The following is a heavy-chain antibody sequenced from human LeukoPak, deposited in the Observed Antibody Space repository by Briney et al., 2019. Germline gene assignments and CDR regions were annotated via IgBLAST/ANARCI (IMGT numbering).Heavy chain of an antibody. CDR2: INPNSGGT. Sequence: ASVKVSCKASGYTFSGHYMHWVRQAPGQGLEWMGRINPNSGGTNYAQKFQARVTMTRDTSISTAYMELSRPRSDDTALYYCARAAYYYDGSGYYLGDWGQGTLVTVSS. CDR1: GYTFSGHY. J-gene: IGHJ4*02. CDR3: ARAAYYYDGSGYYLGD. V-gene: IGHV1-2*06. D-gene: IGHD3-22*01.